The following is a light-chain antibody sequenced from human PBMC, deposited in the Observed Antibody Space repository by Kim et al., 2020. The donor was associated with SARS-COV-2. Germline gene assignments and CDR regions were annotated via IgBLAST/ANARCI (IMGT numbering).Light chain of an antibody. J-gene: IGKJ3*01. CDR2: AAS. Sequence: DIQMTQSPSSLSASVGDRVTITCRASQRIGTYLIWYQKKPGEAPKLLIYAASSLQSGVPSRFSGSGSGTDFTLTISSLQPEDCATFYCQQSNSVPFTFGPGTKVDIK. CDR3: QQSNSVPFT. V-gene: IGKV1-39*01. CDR1: QRIGTY.